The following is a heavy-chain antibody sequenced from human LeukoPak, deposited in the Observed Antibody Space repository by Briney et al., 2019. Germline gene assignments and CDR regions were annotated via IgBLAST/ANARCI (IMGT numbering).Heavy chain of an antibody. V-gene: IGHV3-48*03. CDR2: ISSSGTTI. Sequence: GGSLRLSCAASGFTFSSYEMNWVRHAPGKGLEWVSYISSSGTTIYYGDSVKGRFTISRDNAKNSLYLHMNSLRAEDTAVYYCARDPPSSYGGYDYMDVWGEGTTVTVSS. CDR1: GFTFSSYE. CDR3: ARDPPSSYGGYDYMDV. J-gene: IGHJ6*03. D-gene: IGHD4/OR15-4a*01.